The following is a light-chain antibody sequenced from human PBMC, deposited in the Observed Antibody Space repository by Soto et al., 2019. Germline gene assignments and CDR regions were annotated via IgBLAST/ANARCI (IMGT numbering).Light chain of an antibody. Sequence: EILLTETPGTLSLSPGEGATLSGIPSQSVTNHWLAWYRHNPGQPPRLLIYGASSRATGVPDRVSGSGSGTDFTLTITXLEPEDFAVYYCQQYCNFPYTFGQGTK. J-gene: IGKJ2*01. CDR1: QSVTNHW. V-gene: IGKV3-20*01. CDR2: GAS. CDR3: QQYCNFPYT.